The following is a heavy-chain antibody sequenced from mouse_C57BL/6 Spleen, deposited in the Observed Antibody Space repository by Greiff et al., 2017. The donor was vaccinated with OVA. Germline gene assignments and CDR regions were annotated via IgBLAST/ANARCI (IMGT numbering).Heavy chain of an antibody. CDR3: AGGNYEDFDV. D-gene: IGHD2-1*01. J-gene: IGHJ1*03. V-gene: IGHV5-17*01. CDR2: ISSGSSTI. CDR1: GFTFSDYG. Sequence: EVMLVESGGGLVKPGGSLKLSCAASGFTFSDYGMHWVRQAPEKGLEWVAYISSGSSTIYYADTVKGRFTISRDNAKNTLFLQMTSLRSEDTAMYYCAGGNYEDFDVWGTGTTVTVSS.